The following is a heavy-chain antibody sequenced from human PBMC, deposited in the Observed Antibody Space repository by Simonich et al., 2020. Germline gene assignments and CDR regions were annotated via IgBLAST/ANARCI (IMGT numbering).Heavy chain of an antibody. Sequence: EVQLVESGGGLVQPGGSLRLSCAASGFTFSSYWMNWVRQAPGKGLVWGTRINRDGSSTSYADSVKGRFTISRDNAKNTLYLQMNSLRAEDTAVYYCARDYSNYDAFDIWGQGTMVTVSS. J-gene: IGHJ3*02. V-gene: IGHV3-74*01. CDR3: ARDYSNYDAFDI. D-gene: IGHD4-4*01. CDR1: GFTFSSYW. CDR2: INRDGSST.